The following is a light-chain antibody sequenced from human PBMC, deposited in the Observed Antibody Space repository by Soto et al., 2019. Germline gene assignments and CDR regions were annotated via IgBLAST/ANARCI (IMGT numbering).Light chain of an antibody. V-gene: IGKV3-20*01. Sequence: EIVLTQSPGTLSLSPGERATLSCRASQSVSSSHLAWYQQKPGQAPRLLIYGAASRATGIPDRFSGSGSGTDFTLTISRLAPEDFAVYFCQQYGSSPLTFGGGTKV. CDR1: QSVSSSH. CDR3: QQYGSSPLT. J-gene: IGKJ4*01. CDR2: GAA.